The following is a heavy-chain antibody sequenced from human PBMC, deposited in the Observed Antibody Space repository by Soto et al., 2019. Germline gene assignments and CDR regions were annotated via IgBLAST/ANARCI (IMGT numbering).Heavy chain of an antibody. V-gene: IGHV1-18*01. J-gene: IGHJ4*02. CDR2: ISAYNGNT. CDR1: GYPFSGYA. Sequence: QVQLVQSGSEVKKPGASVKVSCKASGYPFSGYAIGWVRQAPGQGLEWMGWISAYNGNTNFAQKFQGSVTLSTDTSTSTAYMELRSLRSDDTAVYYCARPSPDYGDYGWYFPCWGQGTLVNVSS. CDR3: ARPSPDYGDYGWYFPC. D-gene: IGHD4-17*01.